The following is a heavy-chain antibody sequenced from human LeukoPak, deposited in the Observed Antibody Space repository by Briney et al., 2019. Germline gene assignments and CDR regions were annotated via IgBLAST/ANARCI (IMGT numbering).Heavy chain of an antibody. V-gene: IGHV1-2*02. D-gene: IGHD2-2*01. CDR1: GYTFTGYY. Sequence: GASVKVSCKASGYTFTGYYIHWVRQAPGQGLEWMGWISPNSGGTNCAQKFQGRVTMTRDTSISTAYMELSRLRSDDTAVYYCARDPSSTTNGMDVWGQGTTVTVSS. J-gene: IGHJ6*02. CDR2: ISPNSGGT. CDR3: ARDPSSTTNGMDV.